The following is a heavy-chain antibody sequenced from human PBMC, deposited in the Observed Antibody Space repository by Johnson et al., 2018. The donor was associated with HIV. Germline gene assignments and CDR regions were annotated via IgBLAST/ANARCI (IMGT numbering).Heavy chain of an antibody. D-gene: IGHD1-26*01. CDR2: ISYDGSNK. J-gene: IGHJ3*02. CDR1: GFTFSSYA. CDR3: ARDQYSGGHRRPGAFDI. Sequence: QVQLVESGGGVVQPGRSLRLSCAASGFTFSSYAMHWVRQAPGKGLEWVAVISYDGSNKYYADSMKGRFTISRDNSKNTLYLQMNSLRAEDTAVYYCARDQYSGGHRRPGAFDIWGQGTMVTVSS. V-gene: IGHV3-30*04.